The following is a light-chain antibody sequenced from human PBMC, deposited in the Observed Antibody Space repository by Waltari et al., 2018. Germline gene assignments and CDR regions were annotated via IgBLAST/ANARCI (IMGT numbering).Light chain of an antibody. J-gene: IGKJ3*01. V-gene: IGKV2-28*01. Sequence: DIVLTQSPLSLPVTPGEPASISCRASQSLLHSNGYNYLDWYMQKPGQSPPLLIYLGSNRASGVPDRFSGSGSGTDFTLKISRVEAEDVGVYYCMQALQTPFTFGPGTKVDIK. CDR1: QSLLHSNGYNY. CDR3: MQALQTPFT. CDR2: LGS.